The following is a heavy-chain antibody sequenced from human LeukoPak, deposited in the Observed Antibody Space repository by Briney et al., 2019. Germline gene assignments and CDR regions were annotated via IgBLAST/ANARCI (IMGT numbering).Heavy chain of an antibody. V-gene: IGHV1-2*02. CDR1: GYTFTGYY. CDR2: INPNSGGT. Sequence: GASVKVSCKASGYTFTGYYIHWVRQAPGQGLEWMGWINPNSGGTNYAQKFQGGVTMTRDTSISTTYMELSRLRSDDTAVYYCASSYYDSSDYRFDYWGQGTLVTVSS. CDR3: ASSYYDSSDYRFDY. J-gene: IGHJ4*02. D-gene: IGHD3-22*01.